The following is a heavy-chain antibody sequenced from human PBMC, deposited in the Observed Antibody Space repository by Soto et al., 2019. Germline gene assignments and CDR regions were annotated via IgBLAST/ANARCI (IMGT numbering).Heavy chain of an antibody. CDR1: GGSISSYY. Sequence: LSLTCTVSGGSISSYYWSWIRQPPGKGLEWIGYIYYSGGTNYNPSLKSRVTISVDTSKNQFSLKLSSVTAEDTAVYYCASGNYDSSGYYYRYWGQGTLVTVSS. CDR3: ASGNYDSSGYYYRY. V-gene: IGHV4-59*01. D-gene: IGHD3-22*01. CDR2: IYYSGGT. J-gene: IGHJ4*02.